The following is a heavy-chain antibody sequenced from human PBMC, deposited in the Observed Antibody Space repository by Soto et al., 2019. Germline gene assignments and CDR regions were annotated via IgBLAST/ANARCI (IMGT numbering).Heavy chain of an antibody. CDR1: GFTFSSYG. CDR3: ARDRRYDFWSGYYTGMFLF. CDR2: IWYDGSNK. D-gene: IGHD3-3*01. Sequence: QVQLVESGGGVVQPGRSLRLSCAASGFTFSSYGMHWVRQAPGKGLEWVAVIWYDGSNKYYADSVKGRFTISRDNSKNTLYLQMNSLRAEDTAVYYCARDRRYDFWSGYYTGMFLFWGQGTMVTVSS. J-gene: IGHJ3*01. V-gene: IGHV3-33*01.